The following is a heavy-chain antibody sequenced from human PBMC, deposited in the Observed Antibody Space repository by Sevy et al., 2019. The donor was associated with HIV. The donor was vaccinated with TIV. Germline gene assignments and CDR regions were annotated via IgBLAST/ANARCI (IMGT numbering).Heavy chain of an antibody. CDR3: VKDKGGRQQLTTFDY. CDR1: GFTFSSYA. D-gene: IGHD6-13*01. CDR2: ISSNGGST. J-gene: IGHJ4*02. V-gene: IGHV3-64D*06. Sequence: GGSLRLSCSASGFTFSSYAMHWVRQAPGKGLEYVSAISSNGGSTYYADSVKGRFTISRDNSKNTRYLQMRSLRAEDTAVYYCVKDKGGRQQLTTFDYWGQGTLVTVSS.